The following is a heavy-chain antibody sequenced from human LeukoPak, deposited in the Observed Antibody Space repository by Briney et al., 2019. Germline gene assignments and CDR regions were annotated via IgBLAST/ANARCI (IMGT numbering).Heavy chain of an antibody. D-gene: IGHD5-18*01. CDR1: GGTFSSYA. CDR2: IIPILGIA. Sequence: EASVKVSCKASGGTFSSYAISWVRQAPGQGLEWMGRIIPILGIANYAQKFQGRVTITADKSTSTAYMELSSLRSEDTAVYYCARIHHRLDTAMATAPGDAFDIWGQGTMVTVSS. J-gene: IGHJ3*02. V-gene: IGHV1-69*04. CDR3: ARIHHRLDTAMATAPGDAFDI.